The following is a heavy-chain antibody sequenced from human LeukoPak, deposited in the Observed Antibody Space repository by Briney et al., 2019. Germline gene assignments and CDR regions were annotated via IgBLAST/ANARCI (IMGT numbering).Heavy chain of an antibody. V-gene: IGHV3-30*18. D-gene: IGHD3-10*01. Sequence: GGSLRLSCAASGFTFSSYGVHWVRQAPGKGLEWVAVISYDGSNKYYADSVKGRFTISRDNSKNTLYLQMNSLRAEDTAVYYCAKGASYYGSGGPDAFDIWGQGTMVTVSS. CDR1: GFTFSSYG. CDR3: AKGASYYGSGGPDAFDI. J-gene: IGHJ3*02. CDR2: ISYDGSNK.